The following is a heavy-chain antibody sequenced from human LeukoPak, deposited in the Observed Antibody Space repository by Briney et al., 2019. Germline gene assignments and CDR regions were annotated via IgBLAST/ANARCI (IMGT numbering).Heavy chain of an antibody. Sequence: ASVKVSCKASGYTFTSYYMHWVRQAPGQGLEWMGIINPSGGSTSYAQKFQGRATMTRDTSTSTVYMELSSLRSEDTAVYYCARGRGAAILGYCSSTSCYSFYGMDVWGQGTTVTVSS. V-gene: IGHV1-46*01. D-gene: IGHD2-2*02. J-gene: IGHJ6*02. CDR1: GYTFTSYY. CDR2: INPSGGST. CDR3: ARGRGAAILGYCSSTSCYSFYGMDV.